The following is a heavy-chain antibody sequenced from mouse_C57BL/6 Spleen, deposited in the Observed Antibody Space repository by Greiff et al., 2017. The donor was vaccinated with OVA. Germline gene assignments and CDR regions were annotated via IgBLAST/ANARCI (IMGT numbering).Heavy chain of an antibody. J-gene: IGHJ4*01. Sequence: VQLQQSGPELVKPGASVKISCKASGYAFSSSWMNWVKQRPGKGLEWIGRIYPGDGATNYNGKFKGKATLTADKSSSTAYMQLSSLTSEDSAVYFCARSGGNYRYDAMDYWGQGTSVTVSS. CDR2: IYPGDGAT. CDR1: GYAFSSSW. D-gene: IGHD2-1*01. CDR3: ARSGGNYRYDAMDY. V-gene: IGHV1-82*01.